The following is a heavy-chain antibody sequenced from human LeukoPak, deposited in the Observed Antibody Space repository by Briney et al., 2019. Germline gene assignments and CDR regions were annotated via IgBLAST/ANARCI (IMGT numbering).Heavy chain of an antibody. V-gene: IGHV3-30*02. CDR1: GFTFSSYS. CDR3: AKGRGWEASYYYYYMDV. CDR2: IRYDGSNK. Sequence: GGSLRLSCAASGFTFSSYSMTWVRQAPGKGLEWVAFIRYDGSNKYYTDSVKGRFTISRDNSKNTLYLQMNSQRAEDTAVYYCAKGRGWEASYYYYYMDVWGKGTTVTISS. D-gene: IGHD1-26*01. J-gene: IGHJ6*03.